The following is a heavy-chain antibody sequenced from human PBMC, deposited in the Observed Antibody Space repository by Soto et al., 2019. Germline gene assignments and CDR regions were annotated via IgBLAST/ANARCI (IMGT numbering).Heavy chain of an antibody. Sequence: PGGSLRLSCAASGFTFSNYAMSWVRQAPGKGLEWVSGIGGRGTSSYYADSVKGRFAISRDNSYNTLFLQLHSLRAEDTAVYYYAKSRYADSSGDYYDFWGQGTRVTVSS. CDR3: AKSRYADSSGDYYDF. CDR2: IGGRGTSS. CDR1: GFTFSNYA. D-gene: IGHD3-22*01. J-gene: IGHJ4*02. V-gene: IGHV3-23*01.